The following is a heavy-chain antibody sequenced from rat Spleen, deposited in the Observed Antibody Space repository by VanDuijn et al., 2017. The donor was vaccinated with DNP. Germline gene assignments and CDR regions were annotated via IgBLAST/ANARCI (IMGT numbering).Heavy chain of an antibody. CDR1: GFTFNNYW. D-gene: IGHD1-11*01. V-gene: IGHV5-31*01. CDR2: ITSSGGST. CDR3: AKAGGYSPWYFDY. Sequence: EVQLVESGGGLVQPGRSLKLSCVASGFTFNNYWMTWIRHVPGKGLEWVASITSSGGSTYYRDSVKGRFTISRDNAKSTLYLQMDSLRSEETATYYCAKAGGYSPWYFDYWGQGVMVTVSS. J-gene: IGHJ2*01.